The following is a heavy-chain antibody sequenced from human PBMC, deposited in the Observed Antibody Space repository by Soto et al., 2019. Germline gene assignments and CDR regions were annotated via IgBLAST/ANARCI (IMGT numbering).Heavy chain of an antibody. CDR1: GGSISNSNW. CDR2: MYHSGNI. J-gene: IGHJ4*02. D-gene: IGHD3-16*01. V-gene: IGHV4-4*02. Sequence: QVQLQESGPGLVKSSGTLSLTCSVSGGSISNSNWWGWVRQAPGKGLEWIGEMYHSGNIAYNPSLKRRGTISLDTAKGHFSLILTSMTAAETAVYFCARGMGAADYWGQGTLVTISS. CDR3: ARGMGAADY.